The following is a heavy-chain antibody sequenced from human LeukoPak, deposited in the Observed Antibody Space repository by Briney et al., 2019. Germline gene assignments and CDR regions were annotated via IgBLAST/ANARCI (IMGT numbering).Heavy chain of an antibody. CDR1: GYSFTSFH. Sequence: ASVKVSCKAAGYSFTSFHINWVRRAPGQGPEWMGWMNPYTGNTGFAQKFQGRVTITQNSSISTVYMELSSLTSEDTALYYCARRGLVAGIYDLVYGFDIWGQGTMVTVSS. V-gene: IGHV1-8*03. D-gene: IGHD3/OR15-3a*01. CDR2: MNPYTGNT. CDR3: ARRGLVAGIYDLVYGFDI. J-gene: IGHJ3*02.